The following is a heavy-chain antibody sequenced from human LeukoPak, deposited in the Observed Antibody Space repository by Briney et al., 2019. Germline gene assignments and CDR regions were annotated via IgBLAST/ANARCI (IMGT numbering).Heavy chain of an antibody. Sequence: SETLSLTCTVSGGSISSYYWSWIRQPPGKGLEWIGYIYYSGSTNYNPSLKSRATISVDTSKNQFSLKLSSVTAADTAVYYCARGAGGYSYGHWGQGTLVTVSS. CDR1: GGSISSYY. CDR2: IYYSGST. CDR3: ARGAGGYSYGH. V-gene: IGHV4-59*01. J-gene: IGHJ4*02. D-gene: IGHD5-18*01.